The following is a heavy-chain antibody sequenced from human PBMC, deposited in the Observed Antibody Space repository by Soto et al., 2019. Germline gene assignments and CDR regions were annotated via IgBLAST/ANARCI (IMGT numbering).Heavy chain of an antibody. V-gene: IGHV1-69*02. CDR1: GGTFSSYT. Sequence: QVQLVQSGAEVKKPGSSVKVSCKASGGTFSSYTISWVRQAPGQGLEWMGRIIPILGIANYAQKFQGRVTITADKSTSTAYMELSSLRSEDTAVYYCASASGGDRMLDYWGQGTLVTVSS. D-gene: IGHD2-21*02. J-gene: IGHJ4*02. CDR2: IIPILGIA. CDR3: ASASGGDRMLDY.